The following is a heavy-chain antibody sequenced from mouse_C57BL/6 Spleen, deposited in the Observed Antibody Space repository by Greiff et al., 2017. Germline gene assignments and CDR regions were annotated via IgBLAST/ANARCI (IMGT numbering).Heavy chain of an antibody. Sequence: EVKLQESEGGLVQPGSSMKLSCTASGFTFSDYYMAWVRQVPEKGLEWVANITYDGSSTYYLDSLKSRFIISRDNAKNILYLQMSSLKSEDTATYYCARADYGSSYEGPYAMDYWGQGTSVTVSS. CDR3: ARADYGSSYEGPYAMDY. D-gene: IGHD1-1*01. CDR2: ITYDGSST. V-gene: IGHV5-16*01. CDR1: GFTFSDYY. J-gene: IGHJ4*01.